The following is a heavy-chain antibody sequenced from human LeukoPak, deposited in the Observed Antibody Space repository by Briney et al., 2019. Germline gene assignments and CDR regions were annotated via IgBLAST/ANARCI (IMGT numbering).Heavy chain of an antibody. D-gene: IGHD1-26*01. Sequence: PSETLSLTCAVYGGSFSGYYWSWIRQPPGKGLEWIGEINHSGSTNYNPSLKRRVTISVDTSKNQFSLKLSSVTAADTAVYYCASVLGGSFGDWGQGTLVTVSS. CDR1: GGSFSGYY. J-gene: IGHJ4*02. CDR2: INHSGST. V-gene: IGHV4-34*01. CDR3: ASVLGGSFGD.